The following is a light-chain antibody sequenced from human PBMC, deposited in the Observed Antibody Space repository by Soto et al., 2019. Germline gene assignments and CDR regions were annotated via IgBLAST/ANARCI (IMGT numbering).Light chain of an antibody. Sequence: EIVLTQSPGTLSLSPGERATLSCRASQSVSSSYLAWYQQKPGQAPRLVIFAATSRATGIPDRFSGSGSGTDFTLTISTLEPEDFAVYYCQQYGSSKWTFGQGTKVE. J-gene: IGKJ1*01. CDR1: QSVSSSY. CDR3: QQYGSSKWT. V-gene: IGKV3-20*01. CDR2: AAT.